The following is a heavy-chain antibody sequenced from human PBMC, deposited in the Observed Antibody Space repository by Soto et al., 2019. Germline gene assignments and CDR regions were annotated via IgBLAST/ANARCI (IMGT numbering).Heavy chain of an antibody. D-gene: IGHD6-6*01. J-gene: IGHJ6*02. CDR3: ARDPLVYSSSSLVYYYGMDV. Sequence: LSLTCTVSGGSISSYYWSWIRQPPGKGLEWIGYIYYSGSTNYNPSLKSRVTISVDTSKNQFSLKLSSVTAADTAVYYCARDPLVYSSSSLVYYYGMDVWGQGTTVTVSS. CDR2: IYYSGST. V-gene: IGHV4-59*01. CDR1: GGSISSYY.